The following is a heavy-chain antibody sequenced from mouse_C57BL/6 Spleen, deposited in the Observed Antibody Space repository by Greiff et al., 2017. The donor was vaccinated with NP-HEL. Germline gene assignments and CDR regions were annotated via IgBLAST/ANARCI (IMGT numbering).Heavy chain of an antibody. CDR3: ARGGDMGNYYFDY. CDR2: ISDGGSYT. D-gene: IGHD2-1*01. Sequence: EVQGVESGGGLVKPGGSLKLSCAASGFTFSSYAMSWVRQTPEKRLEWVATISDGGSYTYYPDNVKGRFTISRDNAKNNLYLQMSHLKSEDTAMYYCARGGDMGNYYFDYWGQGTTLTVSS. V-gene: IGHV5-4*01. CDR1: GFTFSSYA. J-gene: IGHJ2*01.